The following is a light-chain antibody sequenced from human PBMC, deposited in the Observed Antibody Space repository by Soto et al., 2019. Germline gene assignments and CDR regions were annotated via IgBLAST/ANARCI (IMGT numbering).Light chain of an antibody. V-gene: IGKV3-11*01. CDR2: DAS. J-gene: IGKJ3*01. CDR1: QTVSSF. Sequence: IVLTQSPATLSLSPGERATLSCRASQTVSSFLAWYQQRPGQAPRLLIYDASNRATGIPARFSGSGSGTDFTLTISRLEPEDFAVYYCQQYGSAPFTFGPGTKVDIK. CDR3: QQYGSAPFT.